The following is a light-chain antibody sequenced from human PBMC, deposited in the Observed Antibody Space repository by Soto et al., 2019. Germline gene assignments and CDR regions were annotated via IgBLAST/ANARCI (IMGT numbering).Light chain of an antibody. CDR1: QSIGIY. V-gene: IGKV1-39*01. J-gene: IGKJ2*01. CDR2: AAS. Sequence: DIQMTKSPSSLSASVGDRVTITCRASQSIGIYLNWYQQRAGKAPKLLIYAASTLHGGVPSRFSGSESGTDFTLTITSLQPEDFATYYCHQSSNTPRSFGQGTKVEI. CDR3: HQSSNTPRS.